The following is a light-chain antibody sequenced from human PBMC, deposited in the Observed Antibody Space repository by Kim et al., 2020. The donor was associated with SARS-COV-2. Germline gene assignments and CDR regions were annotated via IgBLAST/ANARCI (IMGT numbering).Light chain of an antibody. CDR3: QQRSNWPLYT. CDR2: DAS. V-gene: IGKV3-11*01. CDR1: QSVSSY. J-gene: IGKJ2*01. Sequence: EIVLTQSPATLSLSPGERATLSCRASQSVSSYLAWYQQKPGQAPRLLIYDASNRATGIPARFSGSGSGTDFTLTISSLEPEDFAVYYCQQRSNWPLYTVGQGTKLEI.